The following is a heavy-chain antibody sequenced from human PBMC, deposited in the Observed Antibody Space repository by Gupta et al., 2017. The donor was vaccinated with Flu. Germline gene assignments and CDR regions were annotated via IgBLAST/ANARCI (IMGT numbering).Heavy chain of an antibody. V-gene: IGHV1-2*06. J-gene: IGHJ4*02. CDR3: ARTIPGYSSSWYGRDPFDY. D-gene: IGHD6-13*01. Sequence: GLEWMGRINPNSGGTNYAQKFQGRVTMTRDTSISTAYMELSRLRSDDTAVYYCARTIPGYSSSWYGRDPFDYWGQGTLVTVSS. CDR2: INPNSGGT.